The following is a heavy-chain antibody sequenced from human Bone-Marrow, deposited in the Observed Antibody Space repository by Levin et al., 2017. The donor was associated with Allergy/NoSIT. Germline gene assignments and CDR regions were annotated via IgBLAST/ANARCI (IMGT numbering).Heavy chain of an antibody. CDR3: ARVIASGIDT. CDR2: IHHSGTT. D-gene: IGHD3-10*01. Sequence: SQTLSLTCAVSGGSISSGGYSWNWIRQPPGKGLEWIGYIHHSGTTYYNPSLKSRVTMSLDMSKNQFSLKLSSVTAADTAVYYCARVIASGIDTWGQGTLVTVSS. J-gene: IGHJ5*02. CDR1: GGSISSGGYS. V-gene: IGHV4-30-2*01.